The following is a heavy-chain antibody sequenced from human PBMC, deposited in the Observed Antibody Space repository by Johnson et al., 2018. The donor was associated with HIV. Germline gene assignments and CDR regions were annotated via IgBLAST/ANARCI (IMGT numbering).Heavy chain of an antibody. J-gene: IGHJ3*02. CDR2: ISFVGTKK. CDR1: GFTFSSYG. CDR3: ARERGLGHAFDI. V-gene: IGHV3-33*05. D-gene: IGHD7-27*01. Sequence: QVQLVESGGGVVQPGGSLRLSCAASGFTFSSYGMHWVRQAPGKGLEWVAAISFVGTKKYYSDSVKGRFTISRDNSKNTLYLQMNSLRAEDTAVYYCARERGLGHAFDIWCQGTMVTVSS.